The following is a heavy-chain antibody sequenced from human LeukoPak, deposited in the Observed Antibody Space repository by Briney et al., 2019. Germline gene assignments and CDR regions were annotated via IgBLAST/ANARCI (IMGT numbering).Heavy chain of an antibody. J-gene: IGHJ4*02. CDR2: IGTSSSTI. Sequence: GGSLRLSCAASGFTFSSYSMNWVRQAPGKGLEWVSYIGTSSSTIYYADSVKGRFTISRDNAKNSLYLQMNSLRDEDAAVYYCARHDYGGNSGDYWGQGTLVTVSS. CDR1: GFTFSSYS. D-gene: IGHD4-23*01. V-gene: IGHV3-48*02. CDR3: ARHDYGGNSGDY.